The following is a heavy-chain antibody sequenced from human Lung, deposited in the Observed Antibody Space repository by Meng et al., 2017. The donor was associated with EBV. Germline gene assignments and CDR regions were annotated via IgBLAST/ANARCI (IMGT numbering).Heavy chain of an antibody. Sequence: RQESGPGLVQTSGTLSLTCAVAGGPISSSNWWSWVRQPPGKGLEWIGEIYNSGSTNYNPSLKSRVTISVDKSKNQFSLKLTSVTVADTAGYYCARGQWLDNSWGQGTLVTVSS. D-gene: IGHD6-19*01. V-gene: IGHV4-4*02. CDR2: IYNSGST. J-gene: IGHJ4*02. CDR3: ARGQWLDNS. CDR1: GGPISSSNW.